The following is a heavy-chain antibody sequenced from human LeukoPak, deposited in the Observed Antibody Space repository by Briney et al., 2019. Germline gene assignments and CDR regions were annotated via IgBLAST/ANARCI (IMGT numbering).Heavy chain of an antibody. D-gene: IGHD3-3*01. V-gene: IGHV3-21*01. Sequence: PGGSLRLSCAASGFTFSSYSMNWVRQAPGKGLEWVSSISSSSSYIYYADSVKGRFTISRDNAKNSLYLQMNSLRAEDTAVYYCARDPKIFGVVKVFDYWGQGTLVTVSS. J-gene: IGHJ4*02. CDR1: GFTFSSYS. CDR2: ISSSSSYI. CDR3: ARDPKIFGVVKVFDY.